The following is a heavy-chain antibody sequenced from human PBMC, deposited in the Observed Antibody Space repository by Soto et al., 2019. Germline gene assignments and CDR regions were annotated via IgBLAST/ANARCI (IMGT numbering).Heavy chain of an antibody. Sequence: SETLSLTCTVSGGSIRSYYLSWIRQPPGKGLEWIGYIYDSGSTNYNPSLKSRVTISVDTSKNQFSLKLTSVTAADTAVYYCAAPPRYWGQGTLVTVSS. CDR1: GGSIRSYY. CDR3: AAPPRY. CDR2: IYDSGST. V-gene: IGHV4-59*01. D-gene: IGHD6-6*01. J-gene: IGHJ4*02.